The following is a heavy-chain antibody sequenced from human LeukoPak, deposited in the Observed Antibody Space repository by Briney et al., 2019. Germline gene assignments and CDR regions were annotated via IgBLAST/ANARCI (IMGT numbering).Heavy chain of an antibody. V-gene: IGHV3-30-3*01. CDR1: GFTFSSYA. CDR2: ISYDGSNK. J-gene: IGHJ4*02. Sequence: GGSLRLSCAASGFTFSSYAMHWVRQAPGKGLEWVAVISYDGSNKYYADSVKGRFTISRDNSKNTLYLQMNSLRAEDTAVHYCARSGVELRYFDWLLPFDYWGQGTLVTVSS. D-gene: IGHD3-9*01. CDR3: ARSGVELRYFDWLLPFDY.